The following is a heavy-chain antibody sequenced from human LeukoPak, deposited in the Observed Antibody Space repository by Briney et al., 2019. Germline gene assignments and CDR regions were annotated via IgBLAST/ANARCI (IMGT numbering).Heavy chain of an antibody. CDR3: AGPRGSSNGAFDI. CDR1: GYSISSGYY. Sequence: TSETLSLTCTVSGYSISSGYYWGWIRQPPGKGLEWIGSIYHSGSTYYNPSLKSRVTISVDTSKNQFSLKLSSVTAADTAVYYCAGPRGSSNGAFDIWGQGTMVTVSS. J-gene: IGHJ3*02. CDR2: IYHSGST. V-gene: IGHV4-38-2*02. D-gene: IGHD4-11*01.